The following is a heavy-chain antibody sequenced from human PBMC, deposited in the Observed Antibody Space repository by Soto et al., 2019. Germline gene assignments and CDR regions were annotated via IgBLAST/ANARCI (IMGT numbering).Heavy chain of an antibody. J-gene: IGHJ4*02. CDR3: AKSEPYGSGSYYFDY. D-gene: IGHD1-26*01. V-gene: IGHV3-23*01. CDR1: GFTFSRNA. Sequence: EVQLLESGGGLVQPGGSLRLSCAASGFTFSRNAMSWVRQAPGKGLEWVSGISGGGGATYYADSVKGRFTISRDNSKNTLYLQMNSLRAEDTAIYYCAKSEPYGSGSYYFDYWVQGTLVTVSS. CDR2: ISGGGGAT.